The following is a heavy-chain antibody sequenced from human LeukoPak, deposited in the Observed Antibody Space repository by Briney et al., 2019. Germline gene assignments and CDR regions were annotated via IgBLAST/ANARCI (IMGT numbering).Heavy chain of an antibody. V-gene: IGHV3-7*04. CDR1: GFTFSSYW. D-gene: IGHD6-19*01. J-gene: IGHJ4*02. Sequence: PGGSLRLSCAASGFTFSSYWMIWVRQAPGKGLEWVANIKQDGSEKYYVDSAKGRFTISRDNAKNSLYLQMNSLRAEDTAVYYCARDGGGWAYFDYWGQGTLVTVSS. CDR3: ARDGGGWAYFDY. CDR2: IKQDGSEK.